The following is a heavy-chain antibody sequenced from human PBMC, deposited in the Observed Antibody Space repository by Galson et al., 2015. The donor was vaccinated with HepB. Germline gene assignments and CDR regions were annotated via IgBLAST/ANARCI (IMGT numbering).Heavy chain of an antibody. V-gene: IGHV3-23*01. J-gene: IGHJ2*01. CDR1: GFTFPSYV. D-gene: IGHD2-21*02. CDR3: AKDRGDSDFFFDL. Sequence: SLRLSCAASGFTFPSYVISWVRQAPGKGLEWVSTISTNVGRTYYADSVKGRFTISRDNSRDTLYLQMNRLRAEDTAVYFCAKDRGDSDFFFDLWGRGTWSLSPQ. CDR2: ISTNVGRT.